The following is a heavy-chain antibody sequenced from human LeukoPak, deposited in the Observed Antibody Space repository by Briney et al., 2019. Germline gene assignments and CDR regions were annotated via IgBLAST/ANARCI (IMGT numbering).Heavy chain of an antibody. CDR2: ISGSGGST. V-gene: IGHV3-23*01. Sequence: GGSLRLSGAASGFTFSSNAMSWVRQAPGKGLEWVSAISGSGGSTYYADSVKGRFTISRDNSKNTLYLQMNSLRAEDTAVYYCAKAQYSSGWYWGDFDYWGQGTLVTVSS. CDR1: GFTFSSNA. CDR3: AKAQYSSGWYWGDFDY. D-gene: IGHD6-19*01. J-gene: IGHJ4*02.